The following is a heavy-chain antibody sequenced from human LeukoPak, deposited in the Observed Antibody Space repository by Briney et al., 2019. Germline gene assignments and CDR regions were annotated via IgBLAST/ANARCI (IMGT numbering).Heavy chain of an antibody. D-gene: IGHD2-2*01. J-gene: IGHJ3*02. Sequence: ASVKVSCKASGYTFTSYYMHWVRQAPGQGLEWMGIINPSGGSTSYAQKFQGRVTMTRDTSTSTVYMELSSLRSEDTAVYYCAHLLGYCSSTSCLHDAFDIWGQGTMVTVSS. CDR1: GYTFTSYY. CDR3: AHLLGYCSSTSCLHDAFDI. CDR2: INPSGGST. V-gene: IGHV1-46*01.